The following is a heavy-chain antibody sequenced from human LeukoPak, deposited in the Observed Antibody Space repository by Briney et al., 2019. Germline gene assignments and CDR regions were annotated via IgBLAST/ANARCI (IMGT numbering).Heavy chain of an antibody. V-gene: IGHV3-23*01. D-gene: IGHD3-22*01. CDR1: GFTFSSYA. J-gene: IGHJ3*02. Sequence: GGSLRLSCAASGFTFSSYAMSWVRQAPGKGLEWVSAISGSGGSTYYADSVKGRFTISRDNSKNTLYLQMNSLRAEDTAVYYCAGVRYYDSSGSTPVDAFDIWGQGTMVTVSS. CDR2: ISGSGGST. CDR3: AGVRYYDSSGSTPVDAFDI.